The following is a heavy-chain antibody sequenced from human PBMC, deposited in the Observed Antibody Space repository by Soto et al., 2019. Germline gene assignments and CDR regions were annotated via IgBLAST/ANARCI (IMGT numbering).Heavy chain of an antibody. Sequence: SVEVSVEPSRETFTTYEINWVRQATGHGLEWMGWINPNSGNIGYAQRFQGRVTMTRDTAIRTAYMEVGSLRSDDTAVYYCARGRASGSYYLLDYWGQGTLVTVSS. CDR1: RETFTTYE. CDR2: INPNSGNI. J-gene: IGHJ4*02. CDR3: ARGRASGSYYLLDY. D-gene: IGHD3-10*01. V-gene: IGHV1-8*01.